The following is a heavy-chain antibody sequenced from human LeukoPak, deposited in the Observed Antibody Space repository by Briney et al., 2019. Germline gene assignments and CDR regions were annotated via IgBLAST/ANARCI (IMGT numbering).Heavy chain of an antibody. J-gene: IGHJ3*02. Sequence: PGGSLRLSCAASGFAFSSYSMNWVRQAPGKGLEWVSYISSSGSTIYYADSVKGRFTISRDNAKNSLYLQMNSLRVDDTAVYYCAKDPNGDYVGAFDSWGQGTMVTVSS. V-gene: IGHV3-48*04. CDR3: AKDPNGDYVGAFDS. CDR1: GFAFSSYS. CDR2: ISSSGSTI. D-gene: IGHD4-17*01.